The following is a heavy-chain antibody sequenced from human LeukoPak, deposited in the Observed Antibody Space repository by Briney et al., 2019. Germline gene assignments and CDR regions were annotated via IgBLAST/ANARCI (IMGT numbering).Heavy chain of an antibody. CDR1: GFTFSTYN. J-gene: IGHJ4*02. Sequence: GGSLRLSCAASGFTFSTYNMAWVRQAPGKGLEWVSSISDSTSYTYYADSVKSRFTISRENAKNSLYLQMSSLRAEDTAVYYCARGSPWEPCDYWGQGTLVTVSS. CDR3: ARGSPWEPCDY. D-gene: IGHD1-14*01. CDR2: ISDSTSYT. V-gene: IGHV3-21*01.